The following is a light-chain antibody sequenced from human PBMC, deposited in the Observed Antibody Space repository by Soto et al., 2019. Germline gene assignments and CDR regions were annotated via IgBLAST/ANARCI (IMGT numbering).Light chain of an antibody. V-gene: IGKV3-11*01. CDR1: HSVDIY. CDR3: QQRKYWPPLT. Sequence: EVVLTQSPDTLSLSPGDRATLSCRTSHSVDIYLAWYQQKPGKAPRLLIYDSYNRVTGIPTRFSGSGSGTAFTLTISSLEPEDASVYYCQQRKYWPPLTFGGGTKVEIK. J-gene: IGKJ4*01. CDR2: DSY.